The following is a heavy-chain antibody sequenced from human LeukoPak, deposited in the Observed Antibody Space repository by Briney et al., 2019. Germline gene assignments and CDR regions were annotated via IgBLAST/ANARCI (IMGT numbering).Heavy chain of an antibody. J-gene: IGHJ4*02. V-gene: IGHV3-23*01. Sequence: GGSLRLSCAASGSTFSSYAMSWVRQAPGKGLEWVSAISGSGGSTYYADSVKGRFTISRDNSKNTLYLQMNSLRAEDTAVYYCAKDPDDIVVVVAATGYFDYWGQGTLVTVSS. CDR2: ISGSGGST. CDR3: AKDPDDIVVVVAATGYFDY. CDR1: GSTFSSYA. D-gene: IGHD2-15*01.